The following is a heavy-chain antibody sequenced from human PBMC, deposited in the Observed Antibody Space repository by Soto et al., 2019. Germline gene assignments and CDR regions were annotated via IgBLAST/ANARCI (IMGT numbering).Heavy chain of an antibody. CDR3: ARDARLLWFGESPTLDYYYYYMDV. D-gene: IGHD3-10*01. CDR2: INHSGST. V-gene: IGHV4-34*01. CDR1: GGSFSGYY. Sequence: SETLSLTCAVYGGSFSGYYWSWIRQPPGKGLEWIGEINHSGSTNYNPSLKSRVTISVDTSKNQFSLKLSSVTAADTAVYYCARDARLLWFGESPTLDYYYYYMDVWGKGTTVTVSS. J-gene: IGHJ6*03.